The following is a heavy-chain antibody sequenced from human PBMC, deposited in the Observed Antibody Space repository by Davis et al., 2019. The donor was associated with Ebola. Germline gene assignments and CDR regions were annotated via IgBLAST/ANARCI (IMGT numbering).Heavy chain of an antibody. CDR3: ARMIRGYYDMDV. D-gene: IGHD3-22*01. V-gene: IGHV4-34*01. J-gene: IGHJ6*02. CDR1: GGSFSGYY. Sequence: MPSETLSLTCAVYGGSFSGYYWSWIRQPPGKGLEWIGEINHSGSTYYNPSLKSRITISVDTSKNQFSLKLSSVTAADTAVYYCARMIRGYYDMDVWGQGTTVTVSS. CDR2: INHSGST.